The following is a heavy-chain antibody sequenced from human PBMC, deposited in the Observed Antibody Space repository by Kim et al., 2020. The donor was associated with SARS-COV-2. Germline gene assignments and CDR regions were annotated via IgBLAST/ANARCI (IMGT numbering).Heavy chain of an antibody. CDR2: T. J-gene: IGHJ5*02. CDR3: ATDLRDCYNRA. D-gene: IGHD2-21*01. Sequence: TIDAQKFQGRVTMTEDTSTDTAYMELSSLRSEDTAVYYCATDLRDCYNRAWGQGTLVTVSS. V-gene: IGHV1-24*01.